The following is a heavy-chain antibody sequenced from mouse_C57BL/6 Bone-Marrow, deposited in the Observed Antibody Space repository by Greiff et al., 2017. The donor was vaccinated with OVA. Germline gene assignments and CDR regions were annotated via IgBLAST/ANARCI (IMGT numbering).Heavy chain of an antibody. CDR1: GYTFTSYW. CDR2: IHPNSGST. V-gene: IGHV1-64*01. CDR3: ASRYGSSPFDY. Sequence: QVQLQQPGAELVKPGASVKLSCKASGYTFTSYWMHWVKQRPGQGLEWIGMIHPNSGSTNYNAKFKSKATLTVDKSSSTAYMQLSSLTSEDSAVYYGASRYGSSPFDYWGQGTTLTVSS. J-gene: IGHJ2*01. D-gene: IGHD1-1*01.